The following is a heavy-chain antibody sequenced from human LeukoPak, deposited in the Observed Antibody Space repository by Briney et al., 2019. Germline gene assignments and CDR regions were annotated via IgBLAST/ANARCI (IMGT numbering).Heavy chain of an antibody. CDR1: GFTFSSYA. CDR2: ISYDGSNK. J-gene: IGHJ4*02. Sequence: PGGSLRLSCAASGFTFSSYAMHWVRQAPGKGLEWVAVISYDGSNKYYADSVKGRFTISRDNSKNTLYLQMNSLRAEDTAVYYCARKGVVATYFDYWGQGTLVTVSS. V-gene: IGHV3-30*04. D-gene: IGHD3-22*01. CDR3: ARKGVVATYFDY.